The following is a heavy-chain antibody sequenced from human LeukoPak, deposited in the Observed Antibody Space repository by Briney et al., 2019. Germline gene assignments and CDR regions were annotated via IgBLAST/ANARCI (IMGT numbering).Heavy chain of an antibody. V-gene: IGHV1-69*13. CDR3: ARSPHGITMVRGVRFDY. CDR1: GGTFSSYA. J-gene: IGHJ4*02. CDR2: IIPIFGTA. Sequence: SVKVSCKASGGTFSSYAISWVRQAPGQGLEWKGGIIPIFGTANYAQKFQGRVTITADESTSTAYMELSSLRSEDTAVYYCARSPHGITMVRGVRFDYWGQGTLVTVSS. D-gene: IGHD3-10*01.